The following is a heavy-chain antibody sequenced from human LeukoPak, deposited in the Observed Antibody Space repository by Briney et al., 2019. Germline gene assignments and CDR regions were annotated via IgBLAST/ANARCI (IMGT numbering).Heavy chain of an antibody. Sequence: SETLSLTCAVYGGSFSGYYWSWIRQPPGKGLEWIGEINHSGSTNYNPSLKSRVTISVDTSKNQFSLKLSSVTAADTAVYYCAGLYGDVLEYYFDYWGQGTLVTVSS. V-gene: IGHV4-34*01. D-gene: IGHD3-3*01. CDR1: GGSFSGYY. J-gene: IGHJ4*02. CDR2: INHSGST. CDR3: AGLYGDVLEYYFDY.